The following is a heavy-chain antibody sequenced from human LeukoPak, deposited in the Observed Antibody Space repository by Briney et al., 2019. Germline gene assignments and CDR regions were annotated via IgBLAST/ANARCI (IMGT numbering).Heavy chain of an antibody. J-gene: IGHJ4*02. CDR2: IRYDGSNK. CDR1: GFTFSSYG. Sequence: GGSLRLSCAASGFTFSSYGVHWVRQAPGKGLEWVAFIRYDGSNKYYADSVKGRFTISRDNSKNTLYLQMNSLRAEDTAVYYCAQIGAVAGHFDYWGQGTLVTVSS. CDR3: AQIGAVAGHFDY. V-gene: IGHV3-30*02. D-gene: IGHD6-19*01.